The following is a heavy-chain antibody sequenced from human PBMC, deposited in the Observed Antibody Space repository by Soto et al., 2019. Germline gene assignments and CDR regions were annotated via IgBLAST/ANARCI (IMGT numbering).Heavy chain of an antibody. D-gene: IGHD1-26*01. J-gene: IGHJ4*02. CDR1: GYSFPSLD. V-gene: IGHV1-8*01. CDR3: ARGVSAGVDY. CDR2: MEPSTGRT. Sequence: QVQLVQSGAEVREPGASVKVSCKASGYSFPSLDLNWVRQTAGQGLEWMGWMEPSTGRTGYAQKFQGRVTMTRDTSINTAYMELTTLTSEDTAFYYCARGVSAGVDYWGQGTLVTVSA.